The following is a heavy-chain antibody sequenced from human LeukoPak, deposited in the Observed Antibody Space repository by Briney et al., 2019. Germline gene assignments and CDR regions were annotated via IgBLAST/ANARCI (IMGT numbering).Heavy chain of an antibody. D-gene: IGHD6-6*01. CDR3: ARFRSIAARPGYYYMDV. J-gene: IGHJ6*03. V-gene: IGHV3-48*01. CDR2: ISSSSSTI. Sequence: EGSLRLSCAASGFTFSSYSMNWVRQAPGKGLEWVSYISSSSSTIYYADSVKGRFTISRDNAKNSLYLQMNSLRAEDTAVYYCARFRSIAARPGYYYMDVWGKGTTVTVSS. CDR1: GFTFSSYS.